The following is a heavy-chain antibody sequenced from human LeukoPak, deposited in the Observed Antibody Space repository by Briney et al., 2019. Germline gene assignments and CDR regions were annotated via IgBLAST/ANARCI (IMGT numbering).Heavy chain of an antibody. CDR2: INHSGST. J-gene: IGHJ4*02. CDR1: GGSFSGYY. D-gene: IGHD3-22*01. V-gene: IGHV4-34*01. Sequence: SSETLSLTCAVYGGSFSGYYWSWIRQPPGKGLEWIGEINHSGSTNYNPSLKSRVTISVDTSKNQFSLKLSSVTAADTAVYYCARTLYDSSGYTFGYWGQGTLVTVSS. CDR3: ARTLYDSSGYTFGY.